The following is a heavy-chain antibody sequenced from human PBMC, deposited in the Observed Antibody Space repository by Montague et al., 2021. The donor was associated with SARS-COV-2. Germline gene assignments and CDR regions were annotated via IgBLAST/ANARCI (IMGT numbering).Heavy chain of an antibody. V-gene: IGHV4-59*08. Sequence: SETLSLTCAVSGGSISSSDWGWIRQPPGKGLEWIGFFYSSGITDSNPSFKSRVSISLDTSKNQFSLKLSSVTAADTAVYYCARHPLGYCSSTSCYVGWGQGTLVTVSS. CDR3: ARHPLGYCSSTSCYVG. J-gene: IGHJ4*02. CDR1: GGSISSSD. D-gene: IGHD2-2*01. CDR2: FYSSGIT.